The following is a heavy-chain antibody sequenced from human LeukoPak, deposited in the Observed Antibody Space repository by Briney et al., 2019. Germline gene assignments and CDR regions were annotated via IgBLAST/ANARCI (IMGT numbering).Heavy chain of an antibody. CDR2: IYYSGST. CDR3: ARADRDGLLWFGEYVPKSWFDP. Sequence: PSETLSLTCAVYGGSFSGYYWGWIRQPPGKGLEWIGSIYYSGSTYYNPSLKSRVTISVDTSKNQFSLKLSSVTAADTAVYYCARADRDGLLWFGEYVPKSWFDPWGQGTLVTVSS. J-gene: IGHJ5*02. CDR1: GGSFSGYY. V-gene: IGHV4-34*01. D-gene: IGHD3-10*01.